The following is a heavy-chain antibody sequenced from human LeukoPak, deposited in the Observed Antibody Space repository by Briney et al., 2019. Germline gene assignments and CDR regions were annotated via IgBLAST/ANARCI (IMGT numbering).Heavy chain of an antibody. V-gene: IGHV1-46*01. CDR2: INPSGGST. CDR1: GYTFTSYY. D-gene: IGHD2-2*02. Sequence: ASVKVSCKASGYTFTSYYMHWVRQAPGQGLEWMGIINPSGGSTSYAQKFQGRVTMTRDTSTSTVYMELSSLRSEDTAVYYCASGDCSSTSCYRPGDYYYMDVWGKGTTVTVSS. J-gene: IGHJ6*03. CDR3: ASGDCSSTSCYRPGDYYYMDV.